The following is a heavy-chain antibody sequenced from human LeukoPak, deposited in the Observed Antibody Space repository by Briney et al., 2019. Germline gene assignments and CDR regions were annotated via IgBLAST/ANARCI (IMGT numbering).Heavy chain of an antibody. J-gene: IGHJ4*02. CDR1: GYSFTRNG. CDR3: ARDVNYAFEY. CDR2: ISANGGNT. Sequence: GASVKVSCKPSGYSFTRNGISWVRQAPGQGLEWMAWISANGGNTNYAQNFQDRVTLTTDTSTSTAYMELRSLRSDDTAVYYCARDVNYAFEYWGQGTLVTVSS. V-gene: IGHV1-18*01. D-gene: IGHD3-16*01.